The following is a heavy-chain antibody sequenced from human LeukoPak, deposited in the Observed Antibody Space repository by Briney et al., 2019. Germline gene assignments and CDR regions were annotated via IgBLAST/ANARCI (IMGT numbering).Heavy chain of an antibody. Sequence: GGSLRLSCAASGFTFSSYWMSWVRQAPGKGLEWVPNIKQDGSEKYYVDSVKGRFTISRDNAKNSLYLQMNSLRAEDTAVYYCAKDHDYVWGSYHDHYYFDYWGQGTLVTVSS. D-gene: IGHD3-16*02. V-gene: IGHV3-7*01. J-gene: IGHJ4*02. CDR3: AKDHDYVWGSYHDHYYFDY. CDR2: IKQDGSEK. CDR1: GFTFSSYW.